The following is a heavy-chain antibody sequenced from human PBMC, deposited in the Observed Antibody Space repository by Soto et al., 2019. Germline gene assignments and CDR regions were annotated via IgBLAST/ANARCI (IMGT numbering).Heavy chain of an antibody. Sequence: PTETLSLTCTFSDSAISSGGYYWSRIRQLPGKGLEWIGYIYYSGSTYYNPSLKSRVSISVDTSKTQFSLKLSSVTAADTAVYYCARDGSGPDCSGNSCYSGYFQHWGQGTLVTVSS. CDR3: ARDGSGPDCSGNSCYSGYFQH. CDR2: IYYSGST. V-gene: IGHV4-31*03. CDR1: DSAISSGGYY. J-gene: IGHJ1*01. D-gene: IGHD2-15*01.